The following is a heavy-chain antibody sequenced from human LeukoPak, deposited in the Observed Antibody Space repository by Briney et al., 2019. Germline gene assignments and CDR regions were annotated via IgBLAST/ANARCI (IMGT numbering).Heavy chain of an antibody. CDR3: ARGAEGVAARTYYYYMDV. Sequence: SETLSLTCAVYGGSFSGYYWSWIRQPPGKGLEWIGEINHSGSTNYNPSLKSRVTTSVDTSKNQFSLKLSSVTAADTAVYYCARGAEGVAARTYYYYMDVWGKGTTVTVSS. V-gene: IGHV4-34*01. J-gene: IGHJ6*03. D-gene: IGHD6-6*01. CDR1: GGSFSGYY. CDR2: INHSGST.